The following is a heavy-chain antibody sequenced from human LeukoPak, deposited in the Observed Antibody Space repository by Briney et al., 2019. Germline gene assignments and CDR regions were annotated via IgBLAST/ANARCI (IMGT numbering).Heavy chain of an antibody. Sequence: GGSLRLSCAASGFTFSSRGMSWVRQAPGKGLEWVSGISGSGGSTYYADSVKGRFTISRDNSKNTLYLQMNSLRAEDTAVYYCAKGVGTAMVPHYFDYWGQGTLVTVSS. J-gene: IGHJ4*02. V-gene: IGHV3-23*01. CDR2: ISGSGGST. CDR3: AKGVGTAMVPHYFDY. D-gene: IGHD5-18*01. CDR1: GFTFSSRG.